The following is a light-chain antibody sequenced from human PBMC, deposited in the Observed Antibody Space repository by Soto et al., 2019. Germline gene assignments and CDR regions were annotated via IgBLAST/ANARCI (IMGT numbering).Light chain of an antibody. J-gene: IGKJ2*01. V-gene: IGKV1-5*01. Sequence: DIQMTQSPSTLTASLGDRVTITCRASQSLSSGVAWYQQKPGQSPELLIYDGSSLHDGVPSRFSGSGSGTHFTLTVNSLQPDDFATYHCQQSNLPLNSFGQGTKLALK. CDR3: QQSNLPLNS. CDR2: DGS. CDR1: QSLSSG.